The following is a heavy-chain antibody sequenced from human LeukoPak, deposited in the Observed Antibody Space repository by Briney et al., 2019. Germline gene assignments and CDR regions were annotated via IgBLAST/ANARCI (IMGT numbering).Heavy chain of an antibody. Sequence: GGSLRLSCAASGFTFSSYSMNWVRQAPGKGLEWVSSISSSNDYIYYGDSVKGRFTISRDNAKNSLYLQMNSLRAEDTAVYYCAARFRDGLDIWGQGTMVTVSS. J-gene: IGHJ3*02. V-gene: IGHV3-21*01. CDR2: ISSSNDYI. CDR3: AARFRDGLDI. CDR1: GFTFSSYS.